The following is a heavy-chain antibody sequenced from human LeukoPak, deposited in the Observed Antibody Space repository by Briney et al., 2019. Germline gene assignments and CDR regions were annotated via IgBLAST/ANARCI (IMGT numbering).Heavy chain of an antibody. V-gene: IGHV1-8*01. CDR1: GYTFTSYD. CDR2: MNPNSGNT. D-gene: IGHD4/OR15-4a*01. J-gene: IGHJ4*02. Sequence: ASVKVSCKASGYTFTSYDINWVRQATGQGLEWMGWMNPNSGNTGYAQKFQGRVTMTRNTSISTAYMKLSSLRSEDTAVYYCARPTMVAKNYFDYWGQGTLVPVSS. CDR3: ARPTMVAKNYFDY.